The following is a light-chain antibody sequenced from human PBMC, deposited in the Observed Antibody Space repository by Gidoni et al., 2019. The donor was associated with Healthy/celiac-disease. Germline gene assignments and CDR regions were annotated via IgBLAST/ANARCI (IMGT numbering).Light chain of an antibody. CDR2: EVS. V-gene: IGLV2-14*01. Sequence: QSALTQPASVSGSPGQSITISCTGTSSDVGGYNYVSWYQQHPGKAPKLMIYEVSNRPSGVSNRFSGLQAEDEADYYCSSYTSSSPVVFGGGTKLTVL. CDR3: SSYTSSSPVV. CDR1: SSDVGGYNY. J-gene: IGLJ2*01.